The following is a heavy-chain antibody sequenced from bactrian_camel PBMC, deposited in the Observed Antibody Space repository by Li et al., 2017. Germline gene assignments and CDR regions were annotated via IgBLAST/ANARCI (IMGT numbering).Heavy chain of an antibody. J-gene: IGHJ4*01. CDR1: EYTYC. CDR2: INTGGGTL. D-gene: IGHD8*01. Sequence: HVQLVESGGDSVQAGGSLRLSCALSEYTYCMAWFRQAPGKEREGVATINTGGGTLYYADSVKGRFTISADRIKKTLYLQMNNLVPEDTAVYYCATDYGLTNCRDFRIEEYAYWGQGTQVTVS. V-gene: IGHV3S1*01. CDR3: ATDYGLTNCRDFRIEEYAY.